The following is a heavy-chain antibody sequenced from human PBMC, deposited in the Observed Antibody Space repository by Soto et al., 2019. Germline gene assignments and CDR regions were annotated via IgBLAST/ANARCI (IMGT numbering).Heavy chain of an antibody. CDR1: GYTFTSYG. V-gene: IGHV1-18*01. J-gene: IGHJ2*01. Sequence: QVQLVQSGAEVKKPGASVKVSCKASGYTFTSYGISWVRQAPGQGLEWMGWISAYNGNTNYAQKLQGRVTMTTGTSTSAGYMELRSLRSDDTAVYYCARGIMFTFGGVIGNWYFDLWGRGTLVTVSS. D-gene: IGHD3-16*02. CDR3: ARGIMFTFGGVIGNWYFDL. CDR2: ISAYNGNT.